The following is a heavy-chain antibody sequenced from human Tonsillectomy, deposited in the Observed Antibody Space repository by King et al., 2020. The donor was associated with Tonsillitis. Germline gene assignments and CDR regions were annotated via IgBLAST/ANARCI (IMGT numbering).Heavy chain of an antibody. J-gene: IGHJ4*02. D-gene: IGHD1-26*01. Sequence: QLQESGPGLVKPSETLSLTCTVSGGSISSDYWGWIRLTPGRGLEWIGYIYYSGNTNFNPSLKSRVTISADSSKNQFSLKLSSVTAADTAVYYCARSELLGTTTFDYWGQGTLVTVSS. CDR3: ARSELLGTTTFDY. V-gene: IGHV4-59*13. CDR2: IYYSGNT. CDR1: GGSISSDY.